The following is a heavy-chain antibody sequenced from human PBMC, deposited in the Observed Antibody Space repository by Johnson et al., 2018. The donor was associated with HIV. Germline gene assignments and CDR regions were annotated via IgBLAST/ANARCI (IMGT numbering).Heavy chain of an antibody. CDR2: IRYDETNK. CDR1: GFTFTNYG. V-gene: IGHV3-30*02. J-gene: IGHJ3*02. CDR3: TTQQRADAFDI. D-gene: IGHD6-13*01. Sequence: QVHLVESGGGVVQPGGSLRLSCAASGFTFTNYGMHWVRQAPGKGLEWVAFIRYDETNKYYADSVKGRFTISRDNSKDTLYLQMNSLKTEDTAVYYCTTQQRADAFDIWGQGTMVTVSS.